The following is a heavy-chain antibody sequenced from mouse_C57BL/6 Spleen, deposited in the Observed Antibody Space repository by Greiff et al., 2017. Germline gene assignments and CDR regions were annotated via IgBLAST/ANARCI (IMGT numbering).Heavy chain of an antibody. D-gene: IGHD2-3*01. CDR2: IWRGGST. CDR3: AKNRGWLLNYFDY. Sequence: VKLVESGPGLVQPSQSLSITCTVSGFSLTSYGVHWVRQSPGKGLEWLGVIWRGGSTDYNAAFMSRLSITKDNSKSQVFFKMNSLQADDTAIYYCAKNRGWLLNYFDYWGQGTTLTVSS. J-gene: IGHJ2*01. V-gene: IGHV2-5*01. CDR1: GFSLTSYG.